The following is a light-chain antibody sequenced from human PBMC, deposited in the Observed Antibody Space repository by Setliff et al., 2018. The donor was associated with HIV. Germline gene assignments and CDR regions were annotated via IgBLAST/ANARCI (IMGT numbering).Light chain of an antibody. CDR3: CSYAGGDTWI. CDR1: SSDVGDYES. CDR2: DVT. V-gene: IGLV2-23*02. Sequence: QSVLTQPAPVSGSPGQSITISCTGSSSDVGDYESVSWYQQNPGEVPKLMIYDVTKRPSGVSNRFSGSKSGNTASLTISGLQGEDEADYFCCSYAGGDTWIFGGGTKVTVL. J-gene: IGLJ2*01.